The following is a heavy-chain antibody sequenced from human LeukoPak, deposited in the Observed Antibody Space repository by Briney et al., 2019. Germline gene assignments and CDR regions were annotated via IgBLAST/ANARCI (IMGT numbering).Heavy chain of an antibody. V-gene: IGHV4-30-4*01. CDR1: GGSISSGDYY. J-gene: IGHJ4*02. CDR3: ARSVGGRGTDY. Sequence: PSETLSLTCTVSGGSISSGDYYWSWIRQPPGKGLEWIGYIYYSGSTYYNPSLKSRVTISVGKSKNQFSLKLSSVTAADTAVYYCARSVGGRGTDYWGQGTLVTVSS. CDR2: IYYSGST. D-gene: IGHD1-26*01.